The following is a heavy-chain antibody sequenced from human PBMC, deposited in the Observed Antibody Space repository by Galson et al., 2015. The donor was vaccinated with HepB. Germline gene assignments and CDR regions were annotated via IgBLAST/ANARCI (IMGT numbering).Heavy chain of an antibody. CDR1: GFTFSSYA. Sequence: SLRLSCAASGFTFSSYAMSWVRQAPGKGLEWVSAISGSGGSTYYADSVKGRFTISRDNSKNTLYLQMNSLRAEDTAVYYCARVQLLGYYYYMDVWGKGTTVTVSS. CDR3: ARVQLLGYYYYMDV. CDR2: ISGSGGST. V-gene: IGHV3-23*01. D-gene: IGHD5-18*01. J-gene: IGHJ6*03.